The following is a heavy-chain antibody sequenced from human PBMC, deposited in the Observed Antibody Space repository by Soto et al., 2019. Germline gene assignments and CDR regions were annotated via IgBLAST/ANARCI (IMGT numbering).Heavy chain of an antibody. Sequence: EVQLLESGGGLIQPGGSLRLSCAASGFTFSSSAMSWVRQAPGKGLEWVSAVSAGGSSTNYADSVKGRFTISKDNSMNTLNLQMNSLGAEHTAVYYCAKSSPPSSGTRPFDYWGQGTLVPVSS. V-gene: IGHV3-23*01. D-gene: IGHD2-2*01. J-gene: IGHJ4*02. CDR3: AKSSPPSSGTRPFDY. CDR1: GFTFSSSA. CDR2: VSAGGSST.